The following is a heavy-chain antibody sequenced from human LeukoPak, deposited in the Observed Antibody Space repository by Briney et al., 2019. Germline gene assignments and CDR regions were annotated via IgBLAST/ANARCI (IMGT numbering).Heavy chain of an antibody. CDR3: ATDRGQWLIRTYYYDY. CDR1: GFTFTRAW. D-gene: IGHD6-19*01. Sequence: PGGSLRLSCAASGFTFTRAWMSWVRQAPGKGLEWVGRIISEIDGGTTDYAAPVKGRFTISRDDSENTLYLQMNSLNTEDTAVYYCATDRGQWLIRTYYYDYWGQGTLVTVSS. CDR2: IISEIDGGTT. V-gene: IGHV3-15*01. J-gene: IGHJ4*02.